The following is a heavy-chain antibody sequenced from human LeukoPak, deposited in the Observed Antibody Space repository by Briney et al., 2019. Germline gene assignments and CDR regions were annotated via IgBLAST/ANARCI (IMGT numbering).Heavy chain of an antibody. D-gene: IGHD4-11*01. CDR1: GFTFSSYA. CDR2: ISYDGSNK. CDR3: ARDRDYSNYAGFDY. Sequence: GGSLRLSCAASGFTFSSYAMHWVRQAPGKGLEWVAVISYDGSNKYYADSVKGRFTISRDNSKNTLYLQMSSLRAEDTAVYYCARDRDYSNYAGFDYWGQGTLVTVSS. J-gene: IGHJ4*02. V-gene: IGHV3-30*04.